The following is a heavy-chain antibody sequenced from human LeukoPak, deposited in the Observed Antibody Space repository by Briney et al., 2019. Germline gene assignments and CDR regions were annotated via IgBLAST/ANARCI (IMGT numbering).Heavy chain of an antibody. CDR2: ISSSSDTI. CDR1: GFTFDDCA. V-gene: IGHV3-48*04. D-gene: IGHD2-2*01. J-gene: IGHJ2*01. Sequence: GRSLRLSCAASGFTFDDCAMHWVRQAPGKGLEWVSYISSSSDTIYYADSVKGRLTISRDNAKNSLYLQMNSLRAEDTAVYYCARDRSTRGYWYFDLWGRGTLVTVSS. CDR3: ARDRSTRGYWYFDL.